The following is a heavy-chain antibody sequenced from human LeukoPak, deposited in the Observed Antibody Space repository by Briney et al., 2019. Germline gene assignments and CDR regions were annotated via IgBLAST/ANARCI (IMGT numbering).Heavy chain of an antibody. Sequence: PGASVKVSCTASGYTFTSYYMHWVRQAPGQGLEWMGIINPSGGSTSYTQKFQGRVTMTRDTSTSTVYMELSSLRSEDTAVYYCAREGFPPKISDFWSGLGPYYYYGMDVWGQGTTVTVSS. J-gene: IGHJ6*02. D-gene: IGHD3-3*01. CDR3: AREGFPPKISDFWSGLGPYYYYGMDV. CDR1: GYTFTSYY. CDR2: INPSGGST. V-gene: IGHV1-46*01.